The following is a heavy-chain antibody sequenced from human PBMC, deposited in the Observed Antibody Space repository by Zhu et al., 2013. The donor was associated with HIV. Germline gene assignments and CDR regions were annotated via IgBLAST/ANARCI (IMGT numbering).Heavy chain of an antibody. Sequence: QVQLVQSGAEVKKPGSSVKVSCKASGGTFSNYTITWVRQAPGQGPEWMGGIIPIFETANYAQKFQGKVTITADKSTSTVYMELSSLRSDDTALYYCARVPSRYQLEGGLWGRGTLVTVSS. D-gene: IGHD2-2*01. CDR1: GGTFSNYT. CDR3: ARVPSRYQLEGGL. J-gene: IGHJ2*01. CDR2: IIPIFETA. V-gene: IGHV1-69*06.